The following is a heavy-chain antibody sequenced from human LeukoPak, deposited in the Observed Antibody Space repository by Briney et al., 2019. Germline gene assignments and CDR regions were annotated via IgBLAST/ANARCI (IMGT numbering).Heavy chain of an antibody. V-gene: IGHV1-69*13. Sequence: GASVKVSCKASGGTFNNYPISWVRQAPGQGLEWMGGIIPIFGTANYAQKFQGRVTITADESTSTAYMELSSLRSEDTAVYYCARGAGDYGDYGWFDPWGQGTLVTVSS. CDR3: ARGAGDYGDYGWFDP. J-gene: IGHJ5*02. CDR2: IIPIFGTA. CDR1: GGTFNNYP. D-gene: IGHD4-17*01.